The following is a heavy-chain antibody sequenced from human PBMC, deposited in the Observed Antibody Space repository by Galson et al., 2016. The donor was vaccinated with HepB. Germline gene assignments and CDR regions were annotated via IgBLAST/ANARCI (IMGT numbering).Heavy chain of an antibody. CDR3: AKCPPGTRGSLDS. J-gene: IGHJ4*02. CDR1: GFTFNSYA. D-gene: IGHD1-14*01. CDR2: ISDNGHAT. Sequence: SLRLSCAGSGFTFNSYAMNWVRQAPGRGLEWISLISDNGHATYYEDPVRGRFSIARDNSKNTLYLQMNSLRAADTAVYYCAKCPPGTRGSLDSWGQGTLVTVSS. V-gene: IGHV3-23*01.